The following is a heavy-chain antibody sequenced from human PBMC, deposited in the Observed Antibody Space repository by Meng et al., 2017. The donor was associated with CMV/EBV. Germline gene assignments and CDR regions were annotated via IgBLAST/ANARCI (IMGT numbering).Heavy chain of an antibody. CDR2: ISSSSSYI. D-gene: IGHD2-2*02. J-gene: IGHJ4*02. Sequence: GESLKISCAASGFTFSSYSMNWVRQAPGKGLEWVSSISSSSSYIYYADSVKGRFTISRDNAKNSLYLQMNSLRAEDTAVYYCASDCSGASCYITNWGRGTLVTVSS. CDR3: ASDCSGASCYITN. CDR1: GFTFSSYS. V-gene: IGHV3-21*01.